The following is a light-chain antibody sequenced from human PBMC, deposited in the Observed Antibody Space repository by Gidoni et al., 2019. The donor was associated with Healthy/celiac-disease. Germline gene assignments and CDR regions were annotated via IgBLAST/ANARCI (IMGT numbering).Light chain of an antibody. Sequence: DIQMTQSPSSLSASLGDRVTITCQASQDISNYLNWYQQKPGKATKLLIYDASNLETGFPSRFSGSGSGTDFTFTISSLQPEDIATYYCQQYDNLPITFGQGTRLEIK. CDR2: DAS. CDR3: QQYDNLPIT. CDR1: QDISNY. J-gene: IGKJ5*01. V-gene: IGKV1-33*01.